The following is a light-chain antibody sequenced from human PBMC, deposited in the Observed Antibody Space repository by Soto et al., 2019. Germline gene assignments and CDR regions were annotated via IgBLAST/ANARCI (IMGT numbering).Light chain of an antibody. J-gene: IGKJ1*01. V-gene: IGKV3-20*01. CDR3: QQYGSLLPWT. CDR1: QTVGSRY. CDR2: GAS. Sequence: EIVLTQSPGTLSLSPGERATLSCRASQTVGSRYLAWYQQKPGQAPRIIIFGASTRATGIPDRFSGSGSGTDFTLTISSLEPEDFAVYYCQQYGSLLPWTFGRGTKVDIK.